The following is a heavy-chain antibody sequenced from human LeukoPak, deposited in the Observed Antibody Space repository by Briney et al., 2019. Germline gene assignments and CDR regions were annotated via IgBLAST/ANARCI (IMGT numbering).Heavy chain of an antibody. CDR2: IRYDGSNK. Sequence: RGSLRLSCAASGFTFSSYSMKWVRQAPGKGLEWVAFIRYDGSNKYYADSVKGRFTISRDNSKNTLYLQMNSLRAEDTAVYYCAKDRIVGANSWGQGTLVTVSS. CDR1: GFTFSSYS. D-gene: IGHD1-26*01. V-gene: IGHV3-30*02. J-gene: IGHJ4*02. CDR3: AKDRIVGANS.